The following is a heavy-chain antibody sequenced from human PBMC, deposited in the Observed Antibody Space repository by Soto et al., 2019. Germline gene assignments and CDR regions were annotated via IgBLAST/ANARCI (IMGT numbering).Heavy chain of an antibody. CDR2: IIPMCGTT. D-gene: IGHD3-22*01. J-gene: IGHJ5*02. CDR1: GGTFSSYA. Sequence: SVKVSCKASGGTFSSYAISWVRQAPGQGLEWMGWIIPMCGTTNYAQKFQGRVTMTGDASTSTAYMELSRLTSDDTAVYYCGRGIPSSGYYPNWLDPWGQGTLVTVSS. V-gene: IGHV1-69*13. CDR3: GRGIPSSGYYPNWLDP.